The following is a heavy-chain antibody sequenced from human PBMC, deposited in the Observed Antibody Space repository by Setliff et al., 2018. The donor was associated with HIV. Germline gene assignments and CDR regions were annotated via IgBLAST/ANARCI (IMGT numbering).Heavy chain of an antibody. J-gene: IGHJ5*02. CDR3: ALSHYYYGSGSYLRFDP. D-gene: IGHD3-10*01. CDR1: GFSLSTDGMG. CDR2: IYWNDEK. Sequence: SGPTLVNPTQTLTLTCTFSGFSLSTDGMGVGWIRQPPGKALEWLALIYWNDEKRYSPSLQSRLTITKDTSKNQVVLTMTNMDPVDTGTYYCALSHYYYGSGSYLRFDPWGQGTLVTVSS. V-gene: IGHV2-5*01.